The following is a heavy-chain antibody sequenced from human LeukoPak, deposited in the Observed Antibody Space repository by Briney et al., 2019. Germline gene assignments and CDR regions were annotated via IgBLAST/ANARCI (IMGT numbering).Heavy chain of an antibody. Sequence: TSETLSLTCTVSGGSISSYYWTWIRQPAGRGLEWIGRIYASGTTNYNPSLKSRVTISVDTSKNQFSLNLSSVTAADTAVYYCARAVAHYYYYYYMDVWGKGTTVTISS. CDR3: ARAVAHYYYYYYMDV. CDR1: GGSISSYY. J-gene: IGHJ6*03. V-gene: IGHV4-4*07. CDR2: IYASGTT. D-gene: IGHD6-19*01.